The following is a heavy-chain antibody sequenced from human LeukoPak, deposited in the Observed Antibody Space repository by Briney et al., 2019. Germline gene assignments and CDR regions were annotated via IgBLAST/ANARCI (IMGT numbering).Heavy chain of an antibody. D-gene: IGHD3-3*01. CDR1: GFTFGDYA. CDR3: AKGSYDFWSGYLPGFDP. J-gene: IGHJ5*02. Sequence: PGGSLRLSCTASGFTFGDYAMSWVRQAPGKGLEWVSAISGSGGSTYYADSVKGRFTISRDNSKNTLYLQMNSLRAEGTAVYYCAKGSYDFWSGYLPGFDPWGQGTLVTVSS. CDR2: ISGSGGST. V-gene: IGHV3-23*01.